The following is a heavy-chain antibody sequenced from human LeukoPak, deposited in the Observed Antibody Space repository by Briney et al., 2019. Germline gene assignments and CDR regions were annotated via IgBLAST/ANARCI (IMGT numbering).Heavy chain of an antibody. CDR3: ARVKDTSYGMDV. V-gene: IGHV3-23*01. CDR2: ISGSGGST. Sequence: GGSLRLPRAASGFTFSSYAMSWVRQAPGKGLEWVSAISGSGGSTYYADSVKGRFTISRDNAKNTLYLQMNSLRTEDTAVYYCARVKDTSYGMDVWGQGTTLTVSS. D-gene: IGHD2-15*01. J-gene: IGHJ6*02. CDR1: GFTFSSYA.